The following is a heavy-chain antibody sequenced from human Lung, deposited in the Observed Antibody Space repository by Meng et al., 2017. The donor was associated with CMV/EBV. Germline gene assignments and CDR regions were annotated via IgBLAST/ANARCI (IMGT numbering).Heavy chain of an antibody. CDR3: ARVEVGITSGDY. V-gene: IGHV1-18*01. Sequence: QAVLVQSGGEVKKPGASVRGSCKASGYTFTNYGITWVRQAPGKGLEWMGWINAYNGDTNYAQTLQGRVTMTTDTSTSTAYMELRSLRSDDTAVYYCARVEVGITSGDYWGQGTLVTVSS. J-gene: IGHJ4*02. CDR1: GYTFTNYG. CDR2: INAYNGDT. D-gene: IGHD1-26*01.